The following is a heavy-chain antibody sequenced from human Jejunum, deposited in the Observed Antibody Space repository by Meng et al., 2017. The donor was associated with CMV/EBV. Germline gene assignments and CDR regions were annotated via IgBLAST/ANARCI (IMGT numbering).Heavy chain of an antibody. D-gene: IGHD3-10*01. CDR1: GFTFSGYW. CDR2: IKEDGSEK. J-gene: IGHJ4*02. V-gene: IGHV3-7*01. Sequence: LSCAATGFTFSGYWMGWVRQAPGKGLEWVANIKEDGSEKYYVDSVKGRFTISRDNAKNSLYLQMNSLRAEDTSVYYCARGWGFWGLWGQGTLVTVSS. CDR3: ARGWGFWGL.